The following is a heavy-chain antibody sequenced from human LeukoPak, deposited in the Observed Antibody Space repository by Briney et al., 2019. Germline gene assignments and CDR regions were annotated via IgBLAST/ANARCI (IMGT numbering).Heavy chain of an antibody. CDR3: ARLSLDIDY. CDR2: IYYSGST. Sequence: SETLSLTCIVSGGSISSSSYYWGWIRQPPGKGLEWIGSIYYSGSTNYNPSLKSRVTISVDTSKNQFSLKLSSVTAADTAVYYCARLSLDIDYWGQGTLVTVSS. J-gene: IGHJ4*02. V-gene: IGHV4-39*01. D-gene: IGHD2/OR15-2a*01. CDR1: GGSISSSSYY.